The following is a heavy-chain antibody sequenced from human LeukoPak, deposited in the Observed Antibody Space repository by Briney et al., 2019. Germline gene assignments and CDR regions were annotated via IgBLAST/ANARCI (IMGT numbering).Heavy chain of an antibody. CDR3: AQDLPADPGWGWYRVRFIFHS. J-gene: IGHJ4*02. V-gene: IGHV3-30*18. D-gene: IGHD6-19*01. Sequence: GGSLRLSCEGSGFSFSDYGMHWVREAPGKGLEWVAVISDGGSNQYFANSVEGRFAISRDNSKDTVYLHMNGVRPEDTAVYFCAQDLPADPGWGWYRVRFIFHSWGQGTLVTVSA. CDR1: GFSFSDYG. CDR2: ISDGGSNQ.